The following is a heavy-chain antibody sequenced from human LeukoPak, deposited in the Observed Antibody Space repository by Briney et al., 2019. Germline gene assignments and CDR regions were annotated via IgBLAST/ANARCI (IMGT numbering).Heavy chain of an antibody. CDR1: GGSISSGGYS. V-gene: IGHV4-30-2*01. D-gene: IGHD6-13*01. CDR2: IYHSGST. Sequence: PSETLSLTCAVSGGSISSGGYSWSWIRQPPGKGLEWIGYIYHSGSTYYNPSLKSRVTISVDRSKNQFSLKLSSVTAADTAVYYCARGSIAAAGTPIDYWGQGTLVTVSS. J-gene: IGHJ4*02. CDR3: ARGSIAAAGTPIDY.